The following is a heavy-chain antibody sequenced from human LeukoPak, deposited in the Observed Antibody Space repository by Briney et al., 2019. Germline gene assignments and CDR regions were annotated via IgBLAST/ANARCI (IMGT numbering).Heavy chain of an antibody. CDR2: ISSSSSYI. Sequence: GGSLRLSCAASGFTFSDYYMSWLRQAPGKGLEWVSSISSSSSYIYYADSVKGRFTISRDNAKNSLYLQMNSLRAEDTAVYYCASLSSSWYINWFDPWGQGTLVTVSS. D-gene: IGHD6-13*01. V-gene: IGHV3-11*06. J-gene: IGHJ5*02. CDR1: GFTFSDYY. CDR3: ASLSSSWYINWFDP.